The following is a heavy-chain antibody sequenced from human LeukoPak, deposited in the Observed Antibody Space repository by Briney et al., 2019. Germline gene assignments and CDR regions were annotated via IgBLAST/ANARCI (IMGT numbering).Heavy chain of an antibody. CDR3: ARAYYDSLTGFYLDGMDV. CDR1: GFGFSSHT. V-gene: IGHV3-21*01. Sequence: GGSLRLSCAASGFGFSSHTMSWVRQAPGKGLEWVSSIGDNSSYIHYGDSVKGRFTISRDNANKVVYLQMNSLRGEDTAVYYCARAYYDSLTGFYLDGMDVWGQGTTVIVSS. J-gene: IGHJ6*02. D-gene: IGHD3-9*01. CDR2: IGDNSSYI.